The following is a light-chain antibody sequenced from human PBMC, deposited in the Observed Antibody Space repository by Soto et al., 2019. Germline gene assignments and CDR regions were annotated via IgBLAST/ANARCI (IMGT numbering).Light chain of an antibody. CDR1: QSITTY. CDR2: AAS. J-gene: IGKJ2*01. V-gene: IGKV1-39*01. Sequence: DIQMTQSPSSLSASVGDRVTITCRASQSITTYLNWYQQKPGKAPKLLIYAASNLQSGVPSRFSGSGSGTDFTLTSSSLQPEDFANYYCQQSYRAPYTFGQGTELEIK. CDR3: QQSYRAPYT.